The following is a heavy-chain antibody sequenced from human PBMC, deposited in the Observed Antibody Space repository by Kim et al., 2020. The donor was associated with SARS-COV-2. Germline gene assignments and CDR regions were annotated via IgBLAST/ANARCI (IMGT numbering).Heavy chain of an antibody. J-gene: IGHJ4*02. CDR3: ARPPLGSGGFDC. D-gene: IGHD3-10*01. V-gene: IGHV1-3*01. CDR1: GYTFTSYN. CDR2: FNAGNNNI. Sequence: ASVKVSCKASGYTFTSYNLHWVRQAPGQRLEWMGWFNAGNNNIQYSQKFQGRVTITRDSSASTTYMELHSLRSEDTAVYYCARPPLGSGGFDCWGQGTLVTVSS.